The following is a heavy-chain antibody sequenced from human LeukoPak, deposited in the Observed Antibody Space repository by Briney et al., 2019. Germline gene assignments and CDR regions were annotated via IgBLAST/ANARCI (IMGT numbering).Heavy chain of an antibody. Sequence: GGSLRLSCAASGFTFSSYSMNWVRQAPGKGLEWVANIKQDGSEKYYVDSVKGRFTISRDNAKNSLYLQMNSLRAEDTAVYYCARGPYYYDSSGYYYLDYWGQGTLVTVSS. CDR3: ARGPYYYDSSGYYYLDY. V-gene: IGHV3-7*01. CDR1: GFTFSSYS. D-gene: IGHD3-22*01. CDR2: IKQDGSEK. J-gene: IGHJ4*02.